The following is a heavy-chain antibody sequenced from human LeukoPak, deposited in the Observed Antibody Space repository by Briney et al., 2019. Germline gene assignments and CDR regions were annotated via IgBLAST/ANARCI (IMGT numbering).Heavy chain of an antibody. CDR3: ARHEFASPFDS. Sequence: SETLSLTCTVSGGSISNSYWSWIRQPPGKGLEGIGYIYYTGDSNYNPSLKSRVAISLDTSKNQLSLNLRSVTAADTAVYYCARHEFASPFDSWGQGTLVTVSS. J-gene: IGHJ4*02. V-gene: IGHV4-59*08. CDR2: IYYTGDS. CDR1: GGSISNSY. D-gene: IGHD2-21*01.